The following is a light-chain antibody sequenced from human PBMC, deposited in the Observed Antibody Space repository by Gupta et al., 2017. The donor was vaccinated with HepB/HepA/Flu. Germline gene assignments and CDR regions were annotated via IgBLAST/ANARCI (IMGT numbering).Light chain of an antibody. CDR1: RSNIASNS. J-gene: IGLJ3*02. V-gene: IGLV1-44*01. CDR3: ASGDGSLNGWV. CDR2: NHN. Sequence: SVLTPPPSASGPPGQRVTISCSGGRSNIASNSVNWYQPLPGTAPKLLIYNHNERPSGVPDRFSGSKYGTSASLAISGLQAEDEADYYCASGDGSLNGWVFGGGTKLTVL.